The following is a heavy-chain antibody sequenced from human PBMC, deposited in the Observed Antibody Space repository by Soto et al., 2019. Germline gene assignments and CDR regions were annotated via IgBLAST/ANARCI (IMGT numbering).Heavy chain of an antibody. Sequence: PGGSLRLSCAASGFNFSSYAMSWVRQAPGKGLEWVSAISGSGGSTYYADSVKGRFTISRDNSKNTLYLQMNSLRAEDTAVYYCAKDNLKTRAIAVARHFDYWGQGTLDTVSS. CDR1: GFNFSSYA. CDR3: AKDNLKTRAIAVARHFDY. D-gene: IGHD6-19*01. CDR2: ISGSGGST. J-gene: IGHJ4*02. V-gene: IGHV3-23*01.